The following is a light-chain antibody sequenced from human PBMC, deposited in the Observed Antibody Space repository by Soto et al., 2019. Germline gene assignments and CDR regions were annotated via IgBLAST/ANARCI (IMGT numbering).Light chain of an antibody. CDR1: QSISSW. J-gene: IGKJ4*01. CDR2: DAT. V-gene: IGKV1-5*01. CDR3: QHFNSF. Sequence: DIQMTQSPSTLSASVGDRVTITCRASQSISSWLAWYQQKPGKAPKLLIYDATILESGVPSRFSGRGSGTEITLTISSLQPDDFATYYCQHFNSFFGGGTRVEIK.